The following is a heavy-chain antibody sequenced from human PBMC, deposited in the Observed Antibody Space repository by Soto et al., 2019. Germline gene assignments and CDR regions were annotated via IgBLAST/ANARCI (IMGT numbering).Heavy chain of an antibody. J-gene: IGHJ4*02. V-gene: IGHV3-74*01. CDR3: ARGSSSWYVSFDY. Sequence: GESLRLSCAASGFTFSSNWMHWVRQAPGKGLVWVSRINSDGSITSYADSVKGQFTISRDNAKNTVYLQMNSLRAEDTAVYYCARGSSSWYVSFDYWGQGILVTVSS. CDR1: GFTFSSNW. CDR2: INSDGSIT. D-gene: IGHD6-13*01.